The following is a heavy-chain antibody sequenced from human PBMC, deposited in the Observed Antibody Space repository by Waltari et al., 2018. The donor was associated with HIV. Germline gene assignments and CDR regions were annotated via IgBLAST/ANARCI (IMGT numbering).Heavy chain of an antibody. CDR1: GFSFSFFS. CDR2: ISSTSSHI. Sequence: EVQLVESGGGLVEPGGSLRLSCAPSGFSFSFFSMNWVRQAPGKGLEWVSFISSTSSHIFYADSVRGRFTISIDNANNSLYLQMNSLKAEDTAVYYCARGGAGATADDLFVPLCQGTLVTV. V-gene: IGHV3-21*01. J-gene: IGHJ5*02. CDR3: ARGGAGATADDLFVP. D-gene: IGHD1-26*01.